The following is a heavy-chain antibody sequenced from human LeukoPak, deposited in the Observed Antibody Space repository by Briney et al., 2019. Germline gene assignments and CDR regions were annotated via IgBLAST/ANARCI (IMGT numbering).Heavy chain of an antibody. CDR3: ASAQLHAEYFQH. CDR1: AFTVSSNY. Sequence: GGSLRLSCVASAFTVSSNYMSWVRQAPGKGLEWYSVIYSGGSTYYADSVKGRFTISRDNSKNTLYLQMNSLRAEDTAVYYCASAQLHAEYFQHWGQGTLVTVSS. J-gene: IGHJ1*01. D-gene: IGHD6-13*01. V-gene: IGHV3-53*01. CDR2: IYSGGST.